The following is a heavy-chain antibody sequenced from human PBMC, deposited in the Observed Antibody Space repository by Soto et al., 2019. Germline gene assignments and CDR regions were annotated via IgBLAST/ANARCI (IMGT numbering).Heavy chain of an antibody. J-gene: IGHJ4*02. V-gene: IGHV4-34*01. CDR1: GGSFSGYY. CDR2: INHSGST. CDR3: ARGRKPGY. Sequence: QVQLQQWGAGLLKPSETLSLTCAVYGGSFSGYYWSWIRQPPGKGLEWIGEINHSGSTNYNPSLKGPVTISVDTSRIQFSLRMSSVTAADTAVYYCARGRKPGYWGQGTLVTVSS.